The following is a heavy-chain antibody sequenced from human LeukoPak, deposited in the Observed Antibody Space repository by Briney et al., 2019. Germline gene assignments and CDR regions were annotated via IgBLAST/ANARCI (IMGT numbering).Heavy chain of an antibody. Sequence: PSETLSLTCTVSGGTISSYYWSWIRQPPGKGLEWIGYIYYSGSTNYNPSLKSRVTISVDTSKNQFSLKLSSVTAADTAVYYCARATIRGYSYDYMHVWGKGTTVTVSS. D-gene: IGHD5-18*01. CDR2: IYYSGST. CDR1: GGTISSYY. V-gene: IGHV4-59*01. J-gene: IGHJ6*03. CDR3: ARATIRGYSYDYMHV.